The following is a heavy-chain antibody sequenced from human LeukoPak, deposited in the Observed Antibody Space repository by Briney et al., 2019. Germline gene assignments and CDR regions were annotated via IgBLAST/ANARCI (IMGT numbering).Heavy chain of an antibody. Sequence: SETLSLTCTVSGGSIRRSSFYWGWIRQPPGKGLEWIRGIYYSGSTSGTTYYNPSLESRVSISVDTSKNQFSLQMDSVTAADTAVYYCATDALGYCSSSTCYFDDWGQGTLVTVS. CDR3: ATDALGYCSSSTCYFDD. CDR2: IYYSGSTSGTT. CDR1: GGSIRRSSFY. V-gene: IGHV4-39*07. J-gene: IGHJ4*02. D-gene: IGHD2-2*01.